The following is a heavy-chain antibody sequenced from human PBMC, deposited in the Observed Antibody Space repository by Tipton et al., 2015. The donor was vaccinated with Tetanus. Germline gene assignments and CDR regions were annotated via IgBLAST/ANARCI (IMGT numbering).Heavy chain of an antibody. D-gene: IGHD5-12*01. CDR3: ARATYDSSKKGPFDP. V-gene: IGHV4-61*08. Sequence: TLSLTCTVSGASLRGGDYHWSWIRQPPGKGLEWLAYISGSGTTNSNYYLKSRITMTQDTSRNQFSLKLTAVTAADTAVYYCARATYDSSKKGPFDPWGQVSLFIVS. CDR2: ISGSGTT. J-gene: IGHJ5*02. CDR1: GASLRGGDYH.